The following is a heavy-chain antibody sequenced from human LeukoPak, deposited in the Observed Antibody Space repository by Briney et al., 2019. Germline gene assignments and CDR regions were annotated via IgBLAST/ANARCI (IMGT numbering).Heavy chain of an antibody. CDR3: AKVGYSYGPDY. CDR2: IYHSGST. Sequence: SETLSLTCAVSGYSLHRGYYWGSTRQPPGKGLEWIGSIYHSGSTYYNPSLKSRVTISVDTSKNQFSLKLSSVTAADTAVYYCAKVGYSYGPDYWGQGTLVTVSS. J-gene: IGHJ4*02. V-gene: IGHV4-38-2*01. CDR1: GYSLHRGYY. D-gene: IGHD3-10*01.